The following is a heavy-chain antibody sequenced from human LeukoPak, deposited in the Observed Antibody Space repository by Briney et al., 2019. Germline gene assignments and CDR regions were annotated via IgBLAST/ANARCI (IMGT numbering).Heavy chain of an antibody. J-gene: IGHJ4*02. V-gene: IGHV3-9*01. CDR2: ISWDSGRI. CDR1: GFTFYDYA. D-gene: IGHD2-2*01. CDR3: AKDIRIKPRASVVVPAAKDY. Sequence: GRSLRLSCAASGFTFYDYAMHWVRHAPGKGLEGVSSISWDSGRIDYADSVKGRFTISRDNAKNSLYLQMNSLRAEDTALYYCAKDIRIKPRASVVVPAAKDYWGQGTLVTVSS.